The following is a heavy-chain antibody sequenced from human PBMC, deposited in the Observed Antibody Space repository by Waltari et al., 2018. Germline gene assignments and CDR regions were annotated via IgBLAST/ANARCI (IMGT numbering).Heavy chain of an antibody. V-gene: IGHV3-7*01. CDR3: ARDDGSGWSHY. CDR1: GFTFSSYW. CDR2: IKQDGSGK. Sequence: EVQLVESGGGLVQPGGSLRLSCSASGFTFSSYWMSWVRQAPGKGLEGVANIKQDGSGKYYVDSVKGRFTISRDNAKNSLYLQMNSLRAEDTAVYYCARDDGSGWSHYWGQGTLVTVSS. D-gene: IGHD6-19*01. J-gene: IGHJ4*02.